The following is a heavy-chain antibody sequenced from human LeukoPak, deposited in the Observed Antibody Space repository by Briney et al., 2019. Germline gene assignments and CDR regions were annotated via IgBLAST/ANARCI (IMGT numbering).Heavy chain of an antibody. V-gene: IGHV3-23*01. CDR1: GFTFSSYA. J-gene: IGHJ4*02. CDR2: ISGSGGST. CDR3: AGWNVAGTFAFDY. Sequence: GGSLRLSCAASGFTFSSYAMSWVRQAPGKGLEWVSAISGSGGSTYYADSVKGRFTISRDNSKNTLYLQMNSLRAEDTAVYYCAGWNVAGTFAFDYWGQGTLVTASS. D-gene: IGHD6-19*01.